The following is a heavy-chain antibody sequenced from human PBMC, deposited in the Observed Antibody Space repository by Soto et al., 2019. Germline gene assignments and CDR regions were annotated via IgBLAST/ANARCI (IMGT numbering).Heavy chain of an antibody. Sequence: QVQLQQWGAGPLRPLETLSLTCGVSGGSFSGYYWAWIRQSPGQGLEWIGEINDRGSINYNPSLKSRVSISVDTSKNHYPLNLRSVTAADTAVYNCARESHDILTGPPWVWYFDLWGRGTLVTVSS. CDR1: GGSFSGYY. CDR2: INDRGSI. V-gene: IGHV4-34*01. D-gene: IGHD3-9*01. CDR3: ARESHDILTGPPWVWYFDL. J-gene: IGHJ2*01.